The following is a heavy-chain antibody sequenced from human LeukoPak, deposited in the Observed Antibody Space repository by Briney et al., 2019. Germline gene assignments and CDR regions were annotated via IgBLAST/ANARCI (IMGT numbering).Heavy chain of an antibody. CDR1: GFTFSSYT. CDR2: ISNNGGST. V-gene: IGHV3-64D*09. D-gene: IGHD3-22*01. Sequence: PGGSLRLSCSASGFTFSSYTMHWVRQAPGKGLEYVSGISNNGGSTYYADSVKGRFTISRDNSKNTLYLQMSSLRAEDTAVRYCVADPVGDSSSYSYWGQGTLVTVSS. J-gene: IGHJ4*02. CDR3: VADPVGDSSSYSY.